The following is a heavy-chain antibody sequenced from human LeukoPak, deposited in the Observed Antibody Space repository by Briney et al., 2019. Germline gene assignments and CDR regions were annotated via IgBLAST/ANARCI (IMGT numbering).Heavy chain of an antibody. Sequence: SETLSLTCTVSGGSISGYYWSWVRQPPGEGLEWIGYIYYSGSTNYNPSLKSRVTMSVDTSRNQFSLKLSSVTAADTAVYYRARGGLENGYHANDGFDIWGQGTMVTVSS. J-gene: IGHJ3*02. CDR3: ARGGLENGYHANDGFDI. V-gene: IGHV4-59*01. D-gene: IGHD3-22*01. CDR1: GGSISGYY. CDR2: IYYSGST.